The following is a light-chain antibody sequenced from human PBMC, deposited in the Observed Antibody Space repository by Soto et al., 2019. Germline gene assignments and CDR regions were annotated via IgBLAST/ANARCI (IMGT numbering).Light chain of an antibody. J-gene: IGLJ3*02. CDR1: SSDVGGYNY. V-gene: IGLV2-14*01. CDR2: EVS. Sequence: QSALTQPASVSGSPGQSITISCTGTSSDVGGYNYVSWYQQHPGKAPKLMIYEVSNRPSGISNRFSASKSGKTASLTISGLQAEDEADYYCSSYTSSSTGVFGGGTKLTVL. CDR3: SSYTSSSTGV.